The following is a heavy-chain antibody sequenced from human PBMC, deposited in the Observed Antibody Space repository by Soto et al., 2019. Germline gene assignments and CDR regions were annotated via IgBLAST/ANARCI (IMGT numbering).Heavy chain of an antibody. CDR3: ARGSKGSWYDRNWFDP. J-gene: IGHJ5*02. D-gene: IGHD6-13*01. CDR1: GGSISNRRYY. V-gene: IGHV4-39*07. CDR2: IYYSGST. Sequence: PSAPLSLTCTVSGGSISNRRYYWGWILQPPGKGLEWIGRIYYSGSTNYNPSLKSRVTMSVDTSKNQFSLKLSSVTAADTAVYCCARGSKGSWYDRNWFDPWGQGTLVTSPQ.